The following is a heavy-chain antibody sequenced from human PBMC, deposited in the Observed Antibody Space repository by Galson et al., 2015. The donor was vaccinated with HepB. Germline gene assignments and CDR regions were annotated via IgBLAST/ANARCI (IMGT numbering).Heavy chain of an antibody. Sequence: SLRLSCAASGFTFSSYAMSWVRQAPGKGLEWVSAISGSGGSTYYADSVKGRFTISRDNSKNTLYLQMNSLRAEDTAVYYCATRPHNYYDSSGFDYWGQGTLVTVSS. CDR3: ATRPHNYYDSSGFDY. CDR2: ISGSGGST. V-gene: IGHV3-23*01. J-gene: IGHJ4*02. D-gene: IGHD3-22*01. CDR1: GFTFSSYA.